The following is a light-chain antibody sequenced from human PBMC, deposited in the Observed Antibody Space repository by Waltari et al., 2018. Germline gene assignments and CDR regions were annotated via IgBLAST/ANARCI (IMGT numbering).Light chain of an antibody. J-gene: IGKJ4*01. V-gene: IGKV2-29*02. Sequence: DMVMTQTPLSLSVTPGQPASISSKPSESLLFSNGKTYMYWFLQRPGQSPQLLIYEVSSRLSGVPDRFSGSGSGTDFTLKISRVEAEDVGIYYCMQGIHLPLTFGGGTKVEIK. CDR3: MQGIHLPLT. CDR1: ESLLFSNGKTY. CDR2: EVS.